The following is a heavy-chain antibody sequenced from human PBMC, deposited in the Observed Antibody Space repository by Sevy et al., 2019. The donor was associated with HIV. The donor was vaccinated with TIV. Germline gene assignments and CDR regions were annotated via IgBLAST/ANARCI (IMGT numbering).Heavy chain of an antibody. Sequence: GGSLILSCAASGFTFSSYWMSWVRQAPGKGLEWVANIKQDGSEKYYVDSVKGRFTISRDNAKNSLYLQMNSLRAEDTAVYYCARDYPGYSRPQMGWFDPWGQGTLVTVSS. CDR3: ARDYPGYSRPQMGWFDP. V-gene: IGHV3-7*01. D-gene: IGHD6-13*01. J-gene: IGHJ5*02. CDR1: GFTFSSYW. CDR2: IKQDGSEK.